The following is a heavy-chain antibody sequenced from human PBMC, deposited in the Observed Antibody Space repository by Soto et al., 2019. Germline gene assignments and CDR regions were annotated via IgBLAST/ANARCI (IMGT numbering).Heavy chain of an antibody. CDR2: ISAYNGNT. Sequence: VASVKVSCKASGYTFTSYGISWVRQAPGQGLEWMGWISAYNGNTNYAQNLQGRVTMTTDASTSTAYMEMRSLRSDDTAVYYCARDLDGSGSYYTDYWGPGTLVTVSS. J-gene: IGHJ4*02. CDR1: GYTFTSYG. V-gene: IGHV1-18*01. CDR3: ARDLDGSGSYYTDY. D-gene: IGHD3-10*01.